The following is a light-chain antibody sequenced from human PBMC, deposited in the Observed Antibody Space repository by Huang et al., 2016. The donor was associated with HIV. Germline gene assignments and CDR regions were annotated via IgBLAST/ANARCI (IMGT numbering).Light chain of an antibody. CDR3: QQYGSSSWT. CDR2: GSS. CDR1: QSVSSSY. V-gene: IGKV3-20*01. Sequence: EIVLTQSPGILSLSPGERATLSCRASQSVSSSYLAWYQQKPGQAPRLLIYGSSSRATGSPDRFSGSGSGTDFTLTISRLEPEDFAVYYCQQYGSSSWTFGQGTKVEIK. J-gene: IGKJ1*01.